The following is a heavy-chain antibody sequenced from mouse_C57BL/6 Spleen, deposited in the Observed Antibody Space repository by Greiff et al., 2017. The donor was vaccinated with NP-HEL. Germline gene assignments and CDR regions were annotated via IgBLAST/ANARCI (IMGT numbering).Heavy chain of an antibody. V-gene: IGHV1-64*01. CDR3: APIYYDYDEAWFAY. D-gene: IGHD2-4*01. Sequence: QVQLQQPGAELVKPGASVKLSCKASGYTFTSYWMHWVKQRPGQGLEWIGMIHPNSGSTNYNEKFKSKATLTVDKSSSTAYMQLSSLTSEDSAVYYCAPIYYDYDEAWFAYWGQGTLVTVSA. CDR2: IHPNSGST. CDR1: GYTFTSYW. J-gene: IGHJ3*01.